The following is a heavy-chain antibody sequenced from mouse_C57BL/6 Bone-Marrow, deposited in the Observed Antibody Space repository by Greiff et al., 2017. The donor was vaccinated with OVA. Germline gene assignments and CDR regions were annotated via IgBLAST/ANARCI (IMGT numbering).Heavy chain of an antibody. CDR1: GYTFTSYW. D-gene: IGHD2-2*01. CDR2: IDPSDSET. CDR3: ARRRLSWYLDV. V-gene: IGHV1-52*01. J-gene: IGHJ1*03. Sequence: QVQLQQPGAELVRPGSSVKLSCKASGYTFTSYWMHWVKQRPIQGLEWIGNIDPSDSETHYNQKFKDKATLTVDKSSSTAYMQLSSLTSEDSAVYYCARRRLSWYLDVWGTGTTVTVSS.